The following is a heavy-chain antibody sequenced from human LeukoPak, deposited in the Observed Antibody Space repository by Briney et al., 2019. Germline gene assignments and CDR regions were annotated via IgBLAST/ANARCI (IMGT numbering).Heavy chain of an antibody. Sequence: GGSLRLSCAASGFTFSSYAMSWVRQAPGKGLEWVSSISRSGGSTYYADSVKGRFTISRDNAKNSLYLQMNSLRAEDTAVYYCARDEGPSDIWGQGTMVTVS. CDR3: ARDEGPSDI. CDR2: ISRSGGST. V-gene: IGHV3-23*01. CDR1: GFTFSSYA. J-gene: IGHJ3*02.